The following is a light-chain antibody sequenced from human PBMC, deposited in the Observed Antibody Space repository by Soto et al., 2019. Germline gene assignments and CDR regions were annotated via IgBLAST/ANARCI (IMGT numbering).Light chain of an antibody. J-gene: IGLJ2*01. CDR1: SGDIASNY. Sequence: NFMLTQPHSVSESPGKTVTISCTRSSGDIASNYVQWYQQRPGSAPTTVIYEHNQRPSGVPDRFSGSTDGSSNSASLTISGLQTEDEADYYCQSYDSSTVIFGGGTQLTVL. V-gene: IGLV6-57*04. CDR3: QSYDSSTVI. CDR2: EHN.